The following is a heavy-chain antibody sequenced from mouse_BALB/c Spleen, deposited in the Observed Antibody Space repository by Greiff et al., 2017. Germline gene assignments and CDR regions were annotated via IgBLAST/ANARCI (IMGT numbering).Heavy chain of an antibody. CDR2: IYPGDGDT. CDR1: GYTFTSYW. Sequence: VQLQQSGAELARPGASVKLSCKASGYTFTSYWMQWVKQRPGQGLEWIGAIYPGDGDTRYTQKFKGKATLTADKSSSTAYMQLSSLASEDSAVYYCARGDGYDEEDFDYWGQGTTLTVSS. J-gene: IGHJ2*01. V-gene: IGHV1-87*01. D-gene: IGHD2-2*01. CDR3: ARGDGYDEEDFDY.